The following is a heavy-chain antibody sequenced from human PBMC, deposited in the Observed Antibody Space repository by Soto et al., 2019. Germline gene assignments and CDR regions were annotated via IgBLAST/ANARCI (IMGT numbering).Heavy chain of an antibody. CDR3: XKDDERYSSGWY. D-gene: IGHD6-19*01. CDR1: GFTFSDYG. CDR2: ISSDGSNK. J-gene: IGHJ2*01. V-gene: IGHV3-30*03. Sequence: QVQLVESGGGVVQPGRSLRLSCAASGFTFSDYGMHWVRQAPGKGLEWVAVISSDGSNKYYADSVKGRFTISRDNSKNTLYLQMNSLRAEDTXXXXXXKDDERYSSGWY.